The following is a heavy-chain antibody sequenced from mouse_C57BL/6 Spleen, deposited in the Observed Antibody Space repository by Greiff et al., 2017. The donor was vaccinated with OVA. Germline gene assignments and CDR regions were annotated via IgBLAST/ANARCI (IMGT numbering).Heavy chain of an antibody. CDR2: ISYDGSN. Sequence: EVQLQESGPGLVKPSQSLSLTCSVTGYSITSGYYWNWIRQFPGNKLEWMGYISYDGSNNYNPSLKNRISITRDTSKNQFFLKLNSVTTEDTATYYCARHYFDYWGQGTTLTVSS. CDR3: ARHYFDY. CDR1: GYSITSGYY. J-gene: IGHJ2*01. V-gene: IGHV3-6*01.